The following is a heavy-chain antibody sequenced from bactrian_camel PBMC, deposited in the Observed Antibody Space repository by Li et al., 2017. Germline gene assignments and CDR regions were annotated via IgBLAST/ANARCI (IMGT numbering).Heavy chain of an antibody. V-gene: IGHV3S40*01. CDR1: GIEFSTVD. CDR3: LVGFDY. D-gene: IGHD2*01. CDR2: INGANGRT. Sequence: VQLVESGGELVQPGGSLRLSCIGSGIEFSTVDLSWVRQAPGKGLEWVSGINGANGRTYYAPSVRGRFTISRDNSRNTVILELTSLAIEGTAMYYCLVGFDYWGQGTQATVS. J-gene: IGHJ4*01.